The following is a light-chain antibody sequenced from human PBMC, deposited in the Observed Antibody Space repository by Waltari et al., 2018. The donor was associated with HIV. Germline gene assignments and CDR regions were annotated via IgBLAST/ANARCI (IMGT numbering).Light chain of an antibody. CDR2: GNS. V-gene: IGLV1-40*01. CDR3: QSYDSSLSGWV. CDR1: SSNIGAQYV. Sequence: QSVLTQPPSVSGAPGQRVTISCTGSSSNIGAQYVVHWYQQLPGTAPKVLIYGNSDRSSGVPYRFSGSKSATSASLVITGLQAEDEGNYYCQSYDSSLSGWVFGGGTKLTVL. J-gene: IGLJ3*02.